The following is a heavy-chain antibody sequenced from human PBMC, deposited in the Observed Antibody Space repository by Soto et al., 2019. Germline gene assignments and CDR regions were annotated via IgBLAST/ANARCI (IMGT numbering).Heavy chain of an antibody. D-gene: IGHD3-9*01. Sequence: QVQLVQSGGEMRKPGASVKVSCKASGYTFTNFGISWVRQAPGQGFEWVGWISGYNGDTNYAPKFRGRVIMTKDTSTTTAYMELTTLTSDDTAVYYCARDYDIWGVDWFDTWGQGTLVTVSS. J-gene: IGHJ5*02. CDR2: ISGYNGDT. CDR1: GYTFTNFG. V-gene: IGHV1-18*01. CDR3: ARDYDIWGVDWFDT.